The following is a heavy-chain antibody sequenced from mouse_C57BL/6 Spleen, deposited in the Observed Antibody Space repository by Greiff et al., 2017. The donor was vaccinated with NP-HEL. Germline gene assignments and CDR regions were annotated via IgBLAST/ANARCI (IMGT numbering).Heavy chain of an antibody. CDR3: ARHEDLITTVVAPGFAY. CDR2: FYPGSGSI. V-gene: IGHV1-62-2*01. CDR1: GYTFTEYT. D-gene: IGHD1-1*01. Sequence: VKLQESGAELVKPGASVKLSCKASGYTFTEYTIHWVKQRSGQGLEWIGWFYPGSGSIKYNEKFKDKATLTADKSSSTVYMELSRLTSEDSAVYFCARHEDLITTVVAPGFAYWGQGTLVTVSA. J-gene: IGHJ3*01.